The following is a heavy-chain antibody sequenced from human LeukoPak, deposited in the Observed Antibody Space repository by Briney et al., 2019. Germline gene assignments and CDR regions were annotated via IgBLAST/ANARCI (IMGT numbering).Heavy chain of an antibody. CDR1: GFTFSSYA. D-gene: IGHD3-9*01. J-gene: IGHJ4*02. CDR2: ISGSGGST. Sequence: GGSLRLSCAASGFTFSSYAMSWVRQAPGKGLEWVSAISGSGGSTYYADSVKGRFTISRDNSKNTLYLQMNSLRAEDTAVYYCARDVERLDYFDYCGQGTLVTVSS. CDR3: ARDVERLDYFDY. V-gene: IGHV3-23*01.